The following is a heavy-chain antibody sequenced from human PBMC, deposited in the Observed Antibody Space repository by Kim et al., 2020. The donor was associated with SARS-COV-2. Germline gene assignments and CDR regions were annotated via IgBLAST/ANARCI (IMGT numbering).Heavy chain of an antibody. CDR3: ARGSSSSWCYYYYYYGMDV. CDR1: GYTFTSYD. CDR2: MNPNSGNT. V-gene: IGHV1-8*01. Sequence: ASVKVSCKASGYTFTSYDINWVRQATGQGLEWMGWMNPNSGNTGYAQKFQGRVTMTRNTSISTAYMELSSLRSEDTAVYYCARGSSSSWCYYYYYYGMDVWRQGPTVTVSS. J-gene: IGHJ6*02. D-gene: IGHD6-13*01.